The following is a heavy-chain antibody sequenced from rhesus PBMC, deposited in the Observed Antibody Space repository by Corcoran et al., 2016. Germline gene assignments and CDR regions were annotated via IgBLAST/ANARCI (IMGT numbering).Heavy chain of an antibody. D-gene: IGHD2-21*01. CDR2: IYGSGSST. CDR3: ARDTVLGD. CDR1: GGSISSSY. Sequence: QLQLQESGPGLVKPSETLSVTCAVSGGSISSSYWSWIRQAPGKGLEWIGYIYGSGSSTNYNPSLKSRVTLSVDTSKNQLSLKLSSVTAADTAVYYCARDTVLGDWGQGVLVTVSS. J-gene: IGHJ4*01. V-gene: IGHV4-169*02.